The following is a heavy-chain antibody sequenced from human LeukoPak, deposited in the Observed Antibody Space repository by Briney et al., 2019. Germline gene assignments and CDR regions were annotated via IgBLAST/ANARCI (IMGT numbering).Heavy chain of an antibody. CDR1: GDSISNGVKY. D-gene: IGHD2-8*02. V-gene: IGHV4-31*03. Sequence: SETLSLTCTVSGDSISNGVKYWSWIRQHPGRGLEWIGYTYHSGRSYYNPSLKSRITMSVDTSKNQFSLNLSSVTAADTAVYYCARDQVECTGGTCQSRVGFDFWGQGTLVTVSS. CDR2: TYHSGRS. J-gene: IGHJ4*02. CDR3: ARDQVECTGGTCQSRVGFDF.